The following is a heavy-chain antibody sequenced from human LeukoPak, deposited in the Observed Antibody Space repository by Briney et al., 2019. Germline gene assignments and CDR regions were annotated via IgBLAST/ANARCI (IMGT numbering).Heavy chain of an antibody. CDR1: GFTFSTYE. Sequence: GSLRLSCAASGFTFSTYEINWVRQAPGQGLEWLSHISTSGSSIHYADSVKGRFTISRDNAKNSLYLQMNSLRVEDTAVYYCARDATTELGTVYMDVWGKGTTVTISS. D-gene: IGHD4-17*01. CDR3: ARDATTELGTVYMDV. J-gene: IGHJ6*03. V-gene: IGHV3-48*03. CDR2: ISTSGSSI.